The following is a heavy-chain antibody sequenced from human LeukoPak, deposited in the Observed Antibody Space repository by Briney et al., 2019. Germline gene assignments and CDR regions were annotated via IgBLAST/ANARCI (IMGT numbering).Heavy chain of an antibody. CDR3: AREGSSGASYYMDV. CDR2: IIPIFGTA. CDR1: GGTFISYA. Sequence: GASVKVSCKASGGTFISYAISWVRQAPGQGLEGMGGIIPIFGTANYAQKFQGRVTITTDESTSTAYMELSSLRSEDTAVYYCAREGSSGASYYMDVWGKGTTVTVSS. V-gene: IGHV1-69*05. J-gene: IGHJ6*03. D-gene: IGHD6-13*01.